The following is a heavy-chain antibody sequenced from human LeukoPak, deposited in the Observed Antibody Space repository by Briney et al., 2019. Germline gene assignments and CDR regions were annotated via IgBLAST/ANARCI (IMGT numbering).Heavy chain of an antibody. CDR1: GGSISSYY. CDR3: ARDRGMADFDD. Sequence: PSETLSLTCTVSGGSISSYYWSWIRQPPGKGLEWIGNIYYSGSTNYNPSLKSRVTISVDTSKNQFSLKLSSVTAADTAVYYCARDRGMADFDDWGQGTLVTVSS. D-gene: IGHD5-24*01. J-gene: IGHJ4*02. CDR2: IYYSGST. V-gene: IGHV4-59*01.